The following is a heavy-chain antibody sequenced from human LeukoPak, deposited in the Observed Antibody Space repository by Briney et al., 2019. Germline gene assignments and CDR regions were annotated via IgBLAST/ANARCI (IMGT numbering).Heavy chain of an antibody. CDR2: INHSGST. CDR3: ARDPRRQDAFDI. V-gene: IGHV4-34*01. Sequence: PSETLSLTCAVYGGSFSGYYWSWIRQPPGKGPEWIGEINHSGSTNYNPSLKSRVTISVDTSKNQFSLKLSSVTAADTAVYYCARDPRRQDAFDIWGQGTMVTVSS. CDR1: GGSFSGYY. J-gene: IGHJ3*02.